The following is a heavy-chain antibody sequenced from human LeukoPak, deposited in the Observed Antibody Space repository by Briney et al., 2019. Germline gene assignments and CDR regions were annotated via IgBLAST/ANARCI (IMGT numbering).Heavy chain of an antibody. J-gene: IGHJ3*02. CDR3: TTSARGYSYGSFAFDI. V-gene: IGHV3-15*01. CDR2: IKSETDGWTT. Sequence: GGSLRLSCAASGFSFSTYAMQWVRQAPGKGLEWVGRIKSETDGWTTDCAAPVKGRFTISRDDSKNTMFLQMDSLKTEDTAVYFCTTSARGYSYGSFAFDIWGPGTMVTVS. D-gene: IGHD5-18*01. CDR1: GFSFSTYA.